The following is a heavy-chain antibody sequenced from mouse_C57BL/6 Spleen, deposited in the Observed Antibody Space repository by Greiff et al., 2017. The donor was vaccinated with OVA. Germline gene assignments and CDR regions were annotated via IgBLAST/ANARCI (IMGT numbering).Heavy chain of an antibody. V-gene: IGHV1-26*01. Sequence: VQLQQSGPELVKPGASVKISCKASGYTFTDYYMNWVKQSHGKSLEWIGDINPNNGGTSYNQKFKGKATLTVDKSSSTAYMELRSLTSEDSAVYYCARYIDYWGQGTTLTVSS. CDR1: GYTFTDYY. CDR2: INPNNGGT. CDR3: ARYIDY. J-gene: IGHJ2*01.